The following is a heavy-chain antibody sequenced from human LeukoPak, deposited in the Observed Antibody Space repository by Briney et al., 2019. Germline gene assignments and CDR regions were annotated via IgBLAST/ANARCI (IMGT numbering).Heavy chain of an antibody. CDR2: ISTNGGST. Sequence: GGSLRLSCSASGFXFSNYAMHWVRQAPGKGLEYVSAISTNGGSTYYADSVKGRFTFSRDNSKSTLYLQMSSLRAEDTAVYYCVKGTSAYCGGDCYSYFDYWGQGTLVTVSS. D-gene: IGHD2-21*02. J-gene: IGHJ4*02. CDR3: VKGTSAYCGGDCYSYFDY. V-gene: IGHV3-64D*06. CDR1: GFXFSNYA.